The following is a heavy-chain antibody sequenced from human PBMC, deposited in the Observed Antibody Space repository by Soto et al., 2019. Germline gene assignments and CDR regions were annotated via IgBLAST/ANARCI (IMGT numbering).Heavy chain of an antibody. CDR3: ARDRQIVGEVDY. J-gene: IGHJ4*02. V-gene: IGHV3-30-3*01. D-gene: IGHD1-26*01. CDR1: GFTFSSYA. CDR2: ISYDGSNK. Sequence: GGSLRLSCAASGFTFSSYAMHWVRQAPGKGLEWVAVISYDGSNKYYADSVKGRFTISRDNSKNTLYLQMNSLRAEDTAVYYCARDRQIVGEVDYWGQGTLVTVSS.